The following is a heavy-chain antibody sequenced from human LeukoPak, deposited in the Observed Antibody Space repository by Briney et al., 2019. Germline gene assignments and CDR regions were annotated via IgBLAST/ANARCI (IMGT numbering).Heavy chain of an antibody. CDR3: AKALQLWSPWDY. J-gene: IGHJ4*02. Sequence: QAGGSLRLSYAASGFTFRSYGMHWVRQAPGKGLEWVAFIRYDGSNKYYADSVKCRFTISRDNSKNTLYLQMNSLRAEDTAVYYCAKALQLWSPWDYWGQGTLVTVSS. D-gene: IGHD5-18*01. CDR2: IRYDGSNK. CDR1: GFTFRSYG. V-gene: IGHV3-30*02.